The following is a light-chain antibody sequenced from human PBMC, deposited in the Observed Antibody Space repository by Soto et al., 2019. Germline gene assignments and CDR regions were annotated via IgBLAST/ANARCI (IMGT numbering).Light chain of an antibody. J-gene: IGKJ4*01. V-gene: IGKV3-15*01. CDR1: QSVRTN. Sequence: EIVMTQSPATLSVSPGERATISCRASQSVRTNLAWYKQKPGQAPRPLIYGASTRATGIPARFSGSGSGTEFTLTISSLQSEDFAVYYCQLYNNWPLTFGGGTKVDIK. CDR2: GAS. CDR3: QLYNNWPLT.